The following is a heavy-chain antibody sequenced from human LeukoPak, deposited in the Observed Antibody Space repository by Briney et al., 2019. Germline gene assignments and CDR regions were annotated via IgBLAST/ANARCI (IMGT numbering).Heavy chain of an antibody. D-gene: IGHD3-3*01. V-gene: IGHV3-66*01. CDR3: ARALYDV. Sequence: GGSLRLSCAASGFTVSSNYMSWVRQAPGKGLEWVSFIYSGGTTYYADSVKGRFTISRDNSKNTLYLQMNSLRVEDTAVYYCARALYDVWVQGTLATVSS. CDR2: IYSGGTT. CDR1: GFTVSSNY. J-gene: IGHJ4*02.